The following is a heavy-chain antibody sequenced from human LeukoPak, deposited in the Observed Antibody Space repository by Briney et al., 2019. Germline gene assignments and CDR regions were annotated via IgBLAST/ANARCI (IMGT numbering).Heavy chain of an antibody. V-gene: IGHV4-31*03. Sequence: SQTLSLTCTVSGGSISSGGYYWSWIRQHPGKGLEWIGYIYYSGSTYYNPSLKSRVTISVDTSRNQFSLKLSSVTAADTAVYYCARSEYQLPHYYYYYGMDVWGQGTTVTVSS. CDR3: ARSEYQLPHYYYYYGMDV. CDR2: IYYSGST. CDR1: GGSISSGGYY. D-gene: IGHD2-2*01. J-gene: IGHJ6*02.